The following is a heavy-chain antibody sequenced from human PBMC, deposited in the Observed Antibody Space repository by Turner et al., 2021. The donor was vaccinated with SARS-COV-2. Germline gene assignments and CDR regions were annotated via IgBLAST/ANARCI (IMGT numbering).Heavy chain of an antibody. D-gene: IGHD1-1*01. J-gene: IGHJ5*01. V-gene: IGHV3-7*01. CDR2: IKTDGSSK. CDR1: GFTFSEYW. Sequence: EVQLVESGGGLVQSGGSLRLSCAGPGFTFSEYWMGWVRQATGKGLEWVANIKTDGSSKYYVDSVKDRFTTSRDNAKNSLYLQMYSLRAEDTAVYYCGRHGSWNFDSWGQGTLVTVSS. CDR3: GRHGSWNFDS.